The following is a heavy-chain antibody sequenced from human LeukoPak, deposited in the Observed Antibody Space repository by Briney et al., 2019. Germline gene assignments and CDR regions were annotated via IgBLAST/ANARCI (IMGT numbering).Heavy chain of an antibody. V-gene: IGHV3-48*01. CDR1: GFTFSSYS. J-gene: IGHJ6*03. CDR3: ARSPVRFIRNMDV. D-gene: IGHD3-3*01. Sequence: PGGSLRLSCAASGFTFSSYSMNWVRQAPGKGLEWVSYISSSSSTIYYADSVKGRFTISRDNAKNSLYLQMNSLRAEDTAVYYCARSPVRFIRNMDVWGKGTTVTVSS. CDR2: ISSSSSTI.